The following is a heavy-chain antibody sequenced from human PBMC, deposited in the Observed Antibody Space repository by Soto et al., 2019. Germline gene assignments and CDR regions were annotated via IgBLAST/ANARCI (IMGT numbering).Heavy chain of an antibody. V-gene: IGHV3-73*02. CDR3: TRHTFDY. J-gene: IGHJ4*02. CDR2: TRSKAHSYAT. CDR1: GFSFSDSA. Sequence: EVQLVESGGGLVQPGGSLKLSCAASGFSFSDSAIHWVRQASGKGLEWVGRTRSKAHSYATAFAASVKGRFTISRDDSKHTVYLKMNSLKTEDTAVYYCTRHTFDYWGQGTLVPVSS.